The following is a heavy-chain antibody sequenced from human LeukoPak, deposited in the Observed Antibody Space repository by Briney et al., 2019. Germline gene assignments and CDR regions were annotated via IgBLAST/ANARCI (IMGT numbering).Heavy chain of an antibody. CDR3: ATDFYDST. Sequence: GGSLRLSCTASGFTFSNAWMSWVRQAPGKGLEWVGRIRGNSDGGTIDYAAPVKGRFTLSRDDSKTTLYLQMNSLQTEDTAVYYCATDFYDSTWGQGTLVTVSS. V-gene: IGHV3-15*01. J-gene: IGHJ5*02. CDR2: IRGNSDGGTI. D-gene: IGHD3-22*01. CDR1: GFTFSNAW.